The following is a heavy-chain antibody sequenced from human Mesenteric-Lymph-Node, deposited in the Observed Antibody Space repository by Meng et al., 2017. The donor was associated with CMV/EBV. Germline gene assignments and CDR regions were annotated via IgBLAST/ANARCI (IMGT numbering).Heavy chain of an antibody. Sequence: ASVKVSCKASGYTFSSYGISWIRQAPGQGLEWMGWASAYNGNTNYAQKFQGRVTMTTDTSTTTAYIELSNLRADDTAVYYCAKDTMVGSTRGRNWFDPWGQGTLVTVSS. CDR1: GYTFSSYG. V-gene: IGHV1-18*01. CDR3: AKDTMVGSTRGRNWFDP. J-gene: IGHJ5*02. D-gene: IGHD3-10*01. CDR2: ASAYNGNT.